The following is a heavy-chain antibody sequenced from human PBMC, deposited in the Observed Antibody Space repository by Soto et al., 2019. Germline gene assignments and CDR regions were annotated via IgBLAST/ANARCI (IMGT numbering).Heavy chain of an antibody. CDR3: AKDLLLGTTTGFDY. D-gene: IGHD3-10*01. CDR1: GFTFSNYA. V-gene: IGHV3-23*01. J-gene: IGHJ4*02. Sequence: EVQLLESGGGLVQPGGSLRLSCAASGFTFSNYALSWVRQAPGTGLEWVSGISGSGGRTYYADSVKGRFTISRDNSKNTLYLPMNSLRAEDTAVYYCAKDLLLGTTTGFDYWGQGTLVTVSS. CDR2: ISGSGGRT.